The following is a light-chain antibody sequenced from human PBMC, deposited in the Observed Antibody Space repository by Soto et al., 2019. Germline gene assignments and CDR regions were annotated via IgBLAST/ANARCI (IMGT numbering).Light chain of an antibody. Sequence: IHMTQSPSTLSASVGDRFTITCRASQSISSWLAWYQQKPGKAPKLLIYKASSLESGVPSRFSGSGSGTDFTLTISSLQPEDFATYYCQQSYSTLVTFGQGTKVDIK. CDR3: QQSYSTLVT. CDR1: QSISSW. CDR2: KAS. J-gene: IGKJ1*01. V-gene: IGKV1-5*03.